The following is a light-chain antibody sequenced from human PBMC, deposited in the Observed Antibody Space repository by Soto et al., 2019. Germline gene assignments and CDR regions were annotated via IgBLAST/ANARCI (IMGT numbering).Light chain of an antibody. V-gene: IGKV1-9*01. CDR3: LQLNSYPRT. J-gene: IGKJ1*01. Sequence: IQLTQSPSSLSASVGDRVTITCRASQGISSYLAWYQQKPGKAPKLLIYAAFTLQSGVPSRFSGSGSGTDFTPTISSLQPEDFATYYCLQLNSYPRTFGQGTKVEIK. CDR2: AAF. CDR1: QGISSY.